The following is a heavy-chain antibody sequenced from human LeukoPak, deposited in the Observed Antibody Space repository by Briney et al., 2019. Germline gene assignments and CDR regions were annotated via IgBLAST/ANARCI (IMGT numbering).Heavy chain of an antibody. J-gene: IGHJ4*02. CDR3: ARTAVTLITHIVVVTGVLHLDY. V-gene: IGHV4-39*01. CDR1: GGSISSSSYY. D-gene: IGHD2-21*02. Sequence: PSETLSLTCTVSGGSISSSSYYWGWIRQPPGKGLEWIGSIYYSGSTYYNPSLKSRVTISVDTSKNQFSLKLSSVTAADTAVYYCARTAVTLITHIVVVTGVLHLDYWGQGTLVTVSS. CDR2: IYYSGST.